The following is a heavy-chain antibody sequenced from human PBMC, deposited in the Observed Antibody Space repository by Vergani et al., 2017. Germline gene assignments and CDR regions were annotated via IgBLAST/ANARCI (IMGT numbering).Heavy chain of an antibody. CDR1: GYSISSGYY. CDR2: IYHSGST. V-gene: IGHV4-38-2*01. J-gene: IGHJ6*03. D-gene: IGHD2-15*01. Sequence: QVQLQESGPGLVKPSETLSLTCAVSGYSISSGYYWGWIRQPPGKGVEWIGSIYHSGSTYYNPSLKSRVTISVDTSKNQFSLKLSSVTAADTAVYYCARHRCSGGSCYSDYYYYMDVWGKGTTVTVSS. CDR3: ARHRCSGGSCYSDYYYYMDV.